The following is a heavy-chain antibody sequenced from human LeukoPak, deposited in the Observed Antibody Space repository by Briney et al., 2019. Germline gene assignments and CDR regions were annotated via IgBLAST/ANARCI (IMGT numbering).Heavy chain of an antibody. J-gene: IGHJ4*02. V-gene: IGHV1-2*02. CDR3: ARVQAECSGGSCYYNY. D-gene: IGHD2-15*01. CDR2: INPNSGGT. CDR1: GYTFTGYY. Sequence: ASVKVSCKASGYTFTGYYMHWVRQAPGQGLEWMGWINPNSGGTNYAQKFQGRVTMTRDTSISTAYMELSRLRSDDTAVYYCARVQAECSGGSCYYNYWGQGTLVPVSS.